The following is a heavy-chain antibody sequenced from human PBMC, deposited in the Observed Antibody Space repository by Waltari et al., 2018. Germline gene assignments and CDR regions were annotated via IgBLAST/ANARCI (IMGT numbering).Heavy chain of an antibody. D-gene: IGHD7-27*01. V-gene: IGHV4-4*07. Sequence: QVQLQQSGPGLVKPSETLSFTCTVPGGSLRSFYWSWIRPPAGKGLEWIGRFYASGSTNYHPSLHSRVTMSVDPSKNQFSLKVNSVTAADTAVYYCARDDDWGRGADAHVIWGQGTKVTVSP. CDR1: GGSLRSFY. CDR2: FYASGST. CDR3: ARDDDWGRGADAHVI. J-gene: IGHJ3*02.